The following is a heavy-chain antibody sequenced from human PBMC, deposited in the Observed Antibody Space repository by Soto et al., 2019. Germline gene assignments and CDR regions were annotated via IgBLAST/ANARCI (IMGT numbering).Heavy chain of an antibody. J-gene: IGHJ5*02. CDR3: AKLPQFNYDFWSPGGNWFDP. V-gene: IGHV3-23*01. CDR1: GFTFSSYA. D-gene: IGHD3-3*01. CDR2: ISGSGGST. Sequence: PGGSLRLSCAASGFTFSSYAMSWVRQAPGKGLEWVSAISGSGGSTYYADSVKGRFTISRDNSKNTLYLQMNSLRAEDTAVYYCAKLPQFNYDFWSPGGNWFDPWGQGTLVTVSS.